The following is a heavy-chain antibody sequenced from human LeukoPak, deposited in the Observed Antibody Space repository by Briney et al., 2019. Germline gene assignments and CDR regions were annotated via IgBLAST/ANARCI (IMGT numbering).Heavy chain of an antibody. V-gene: IGHV4-59*02. CDR1: GASVSAYY. Sequence: PSETLSLTCTVSGASVSAYYWTWIRQPPGKRLEWLGYIHYSGSTNYNPSLNSRVTMSLDASKNQFSLKLSSVSAADTAVYYCARRGARSYSSSWYQEDVWGQGTTVTVSS. D-gene: IGHD6-13*01. CDR3: ARRGARSYSSSWYQEDV. J-gene: IGHJ6*02. CDR2: IHYSGST.